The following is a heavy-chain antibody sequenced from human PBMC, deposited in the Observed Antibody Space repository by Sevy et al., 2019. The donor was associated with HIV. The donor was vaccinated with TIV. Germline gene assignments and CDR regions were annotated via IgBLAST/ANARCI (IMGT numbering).Heavy chain of an antibody. D-gene: IGHD1-26*01. Sequence: GGCLRLSCAASGFTFSRFGMHWVRQAPGKGLEWVGVVWYDGSNEYYADSVKGRFTISRDNSKNTLYLQMNRLRAEDTAVYYCAREPTDLSCYMDLWGKGTAVTVSS. CDR2: VWYDGSNE. CDR3: AREPTDLSCYMDL. V-gene: IGHV3-33*01. CDR1: GFTFSRFG. J-gene: IGHJ6*03.